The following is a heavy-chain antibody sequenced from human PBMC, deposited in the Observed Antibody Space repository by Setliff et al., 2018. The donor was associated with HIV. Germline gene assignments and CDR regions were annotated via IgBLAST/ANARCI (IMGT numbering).Heavy chain of an antibody. CDR2: IYYSGST. J-gene: IGHJ4*02. V-gene: IGHV4-59*08. CDR1: GGSISSYY. CDR3: ARFVFGSGYYFDY. Sequence: ETLSLTCAVSGGSISSYYWSWIRQPPGKGLEWIGYIYYSGSTNYNPSLKSRVTISVDTSKNQFSLKLSSVTAADTAVYYCARFVFGSGYYFDYWGQGTLVTVSS. D-gene: IGHD3-22*01.